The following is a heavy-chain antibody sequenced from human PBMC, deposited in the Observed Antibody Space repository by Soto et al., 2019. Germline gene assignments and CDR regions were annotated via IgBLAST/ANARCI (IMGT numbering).Heavy chain of an antibody. D-gene: IGHD2-8*01. CDR2: IYHSGST. J-gene: IGHJ6*02. CDR1: GGSIVVDS. Sequence: SETLSLTCTVSGGSIVVDSWSWIRQSPGKGLDFIGYIYHSGSTNYNPSLKSRVTISMDTSKNQFSLRLSSVTAADTAVYYCARAGIVQVSYAMDVWGQGTTVTVSS. CDR3: ARAGIVQVSYAMDV. V-gene: IGHV4-59*01.